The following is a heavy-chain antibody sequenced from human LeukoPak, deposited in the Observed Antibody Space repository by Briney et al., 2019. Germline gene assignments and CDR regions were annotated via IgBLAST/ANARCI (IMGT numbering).Heavy chain of an antibody. CDR2: INPNSGGT. CDR3: ARSVYDILTGYPDYYGMDV. J-gene: IGHJ6*02. Sequence: ASVNVSCTASGFTFSGYYIYWVRQAPGQGLEGMGWINPNSGGTNYAQKFQGRVTMTRDTSLSTVYMELRGLRSDDTAVFYCARSVYDILTGYPDYYGMDVWGQGTTVIVSS. V-gene: IGHV1-2*02. CDR1: GFTFSGYY. D-gene: IGHD3-9*01.